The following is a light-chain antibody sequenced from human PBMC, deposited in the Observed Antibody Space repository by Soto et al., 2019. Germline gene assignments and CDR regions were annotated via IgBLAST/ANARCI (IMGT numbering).Light chain of an antibody. J-gene: IGKJ1*01. Sequence: DTQMTQSPSTLSASVGDRVTITCRASQSVSNWLAWYQQKPGKAPKLLINDASSLESGVPSRFSGSGYEKEFTLPISSLQPDDFATYYCQQYNSFLGTFGQGTKVDIK. CDR2: DAS. CDR1: QSVSNW. V-gene: IGKV1-5*01. CDR3: QQYNSFLGT.